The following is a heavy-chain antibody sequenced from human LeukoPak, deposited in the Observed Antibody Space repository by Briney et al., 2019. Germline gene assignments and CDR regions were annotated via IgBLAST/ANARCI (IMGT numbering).Heavy chain of an antibody. CDR3: ARGNSSGWYGGFDY. J-gene: IGHJ4*02. D-gene: IGHD6-19*01. V-gene: IGHV4-59*01. CDR2: VYYSGGGT. CDR1: GGSISSYY. Sequence: SETLSLTCTVSGGSISSYYWSWIRQPPGKGPEWIGYVYYSGGGTNYNPSLKSRVTMSVDTSKNHFSLKLGSVTAADTAVYYCARGNSSGWYGGFDYWGQGILVTVSS.